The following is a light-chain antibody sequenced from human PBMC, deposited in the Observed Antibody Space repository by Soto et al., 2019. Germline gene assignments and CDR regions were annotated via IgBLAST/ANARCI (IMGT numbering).Light chain of an antibody. V-gene: IGKV1-5*03. CDR2: EAS. CDR3: QQYNSYSPRT. J-gene: IGKJ1*01. CDR1: QSISSW. Sequence: DIQMTQSPSTLSASVGDRVTITCRASQSISSWLAWYQQKPGKAPKHLIYEASSLESGVPSRFSGSRSGTEFTLTVSSLQPDDFGTYYCQQYNSYSPRTFGQGTKVEIK.